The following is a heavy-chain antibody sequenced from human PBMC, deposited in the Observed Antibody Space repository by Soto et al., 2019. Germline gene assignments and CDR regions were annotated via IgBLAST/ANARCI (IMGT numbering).Heavy chain of an antibody. V-gene: IGHV3-9*01. D-gene: IGHD2-2*03. CDR3: AKDIGSCSSTRCDYGMDV. CDR2: IDWNSGAI. CDR1: GFTFDDYV. Sequence: EVQLVESGGGLVQPGRSLRLSCAASGFTFDDYVVHWVRQVPGKGLEWVSGIDWNSGAIGYADSVKGRFIISRDSAKNSLFLQMNGLRAEDTALYYCAKDIGSCSSTRCDYGMDVWGQGTTVTVSS. J-gene: IGHJ6*02.